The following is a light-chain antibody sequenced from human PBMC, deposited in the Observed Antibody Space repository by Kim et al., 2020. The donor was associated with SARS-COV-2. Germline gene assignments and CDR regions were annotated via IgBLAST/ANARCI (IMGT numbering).Light chain of an antibody. J-gene: IGKJ2*01. Sequence: EIVLTQSPGTLSLSPGESATLSCRASQCLNNNYLAWYQQTPGQAPRLLIYGVSNRATASPVRFSGSGSGTDFTLTINRLGPEDFVVYYCEYYGRSLYTFGPGTKLEI. CDR2: GVS. CDR1: QCLNNNY. CDR3: EYYGRSLYT. V-gene: IGKV3-20*01.